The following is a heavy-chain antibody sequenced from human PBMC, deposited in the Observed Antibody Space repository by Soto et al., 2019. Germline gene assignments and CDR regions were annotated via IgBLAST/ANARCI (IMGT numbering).Heavy chain of an antibody. J-gene: IGHJ4*02. D-gene: IGHD1-26*01. CDR1: GYSFTSLD. CDR3: ARGVTAGVDY. CDR2: MQPSSGRT. Sequence: QVQLVQSGAEVREPGASVKVSCRASGYSFTSLDINWVRQTTGQGLEWMGWMQPSSGRTGYAQKFQGRFTMTRDTSINTAYMAMSTLTSDDTAFYYCARGVTAGVDYWGQGTLVTVSS. V-gene: IGHV1-8*01.